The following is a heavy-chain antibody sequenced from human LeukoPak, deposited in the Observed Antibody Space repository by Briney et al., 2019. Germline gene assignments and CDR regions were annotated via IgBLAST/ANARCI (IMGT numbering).Heavy chain of an antibody. J-gene: IGHJ5*02. V-gene: IGHV3-74*01. CDR2: INNDGSST. D-gene: IGHD2/OR15-2a*01. CDR3: VKDAPHNRFDP. CDR1: GFTFSAFW. Sequence: PGGSLRLSCAASGFTFSAFWMHWVRQVPGKGLVWVSHINNDGSSTTYADSVKSRFTISRDNAKNTLYLQMNSLRAEDSAVYYCVKDAPHNRFDPWGQGTLVTVSS.